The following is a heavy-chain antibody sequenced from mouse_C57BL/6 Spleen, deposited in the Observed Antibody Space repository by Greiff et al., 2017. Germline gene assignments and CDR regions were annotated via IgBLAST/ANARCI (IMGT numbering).Heavy chain of an antibody. CDR1: GYTFTSYW. CDR3: ARTPYYYGSSYWYFDV. Sequence: VQLQQPGAELVKPGASVKLSCKASGYTFTSYWMQWVKQRPGQGLEWIGEIDPSDSYPNYNQKFKGKATLTVDTSSSTAYLQLSSLTSEDSAVYYCARTPYYYGSSYWYFDVWGTGTTVTVSS. J-gene: IGHJ1*03. V-gene: IGHV1-50*01. CDR2: IDPSDSYP. D-gene: IGHD1-1*01.